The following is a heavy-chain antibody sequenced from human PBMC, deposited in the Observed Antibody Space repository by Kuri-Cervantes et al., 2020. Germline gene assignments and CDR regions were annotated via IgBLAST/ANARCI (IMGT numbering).Heavy chain of an antibody. J-gene: IGHJ4*02. Sequence: ASVKVSCKASGYTFSGYGISWLRQAPGQGLEWMGWISTYNGDTKYAQKLQGRVTLTADTSTSTAHMHLGSLRSDDTAVYFCARGDYASLLDYWGQGTLVTVSS. D-gene: IGHD4-17*01. CDR3: ARGDYASLLDY. CDR2: ISTYNGDT. V-gene: IGHV1-18*01. CDR1: GYTFSGYG.